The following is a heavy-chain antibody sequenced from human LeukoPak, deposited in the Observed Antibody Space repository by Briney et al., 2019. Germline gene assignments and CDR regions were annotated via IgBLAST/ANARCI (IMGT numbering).Heavy chain of an antibody. CDR1: GFTFRNYG. D-gene: IGHD2-15*01. J-gene: IGHJ4*02. Sequence: PGRSLRLSCAASGFTFRNYGMHWVCQAPGKGLEWVAVISYDGSNKYYADSVKGRFTISRDNSKNTLYLQMNSLRAEDTAVYYFAKADTAADIVVVVAAPPPFDYWGQGTLVTVSS. CDR3: AKADTAADIVVVVAAPPPFDY. V-gene: IGHV3-30*18. CDR2: ISYDGSNK.